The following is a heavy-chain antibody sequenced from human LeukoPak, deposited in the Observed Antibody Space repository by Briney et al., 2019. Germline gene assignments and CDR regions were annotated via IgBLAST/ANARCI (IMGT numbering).Heavy chain of an antibody. V-gene: IGHV4-31*03. D-gene: IGHD3-22*01. CDR1: GGSISSGDYY. Sequence: PSETLSLTCTVSGGSISSGDYYWSWIRQHPGKGLEWIGYIYYSGSTYYNPSLKSRLTISLDTSKNQFSLKLSSVTAADTAVYYCVRVSYDSSGYGVFAYWGQGTLVTVSS. CDR3: VRVSYDSSGYGVFAY. J-gene: IGHJ4*02. CDR2: IYYSGST.